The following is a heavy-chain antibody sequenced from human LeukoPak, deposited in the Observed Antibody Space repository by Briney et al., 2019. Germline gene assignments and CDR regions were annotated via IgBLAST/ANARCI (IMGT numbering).Heavy chain of an antibody. Sequence: PSETLSLTCTVSGGSISSYYWSWIRQPPGKGLEWIGYIYYSGSTNYNPSLKSRVTISVDTSKNQFSLKLSSVTAADTAVYYCARTDTAMVDFDYWGQGTLVTVSS. CDR3: ARTDTAMVDFDY. CDR1: GGSISSYY. V-gene: IGHV4-59*01. D-gene: IGHD5-18*01. CDR2: IYYSGST. J-gene: IGHJ4*02.